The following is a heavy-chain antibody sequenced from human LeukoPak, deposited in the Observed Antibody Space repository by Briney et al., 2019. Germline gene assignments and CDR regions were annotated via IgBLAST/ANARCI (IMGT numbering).Heavy chain of an antibody. CDR1: GGSISSTNYY. Sequence: PSETLSLTCTVSGGSISSTNYYWGWIRQPPGKGLEWIGSIYNSGSTYYNPSLKSRVIVSLDTSKNQFSLRLTSVTAADTAVYYCARPSLPWSPTGPFDSWGQGTLVTVSS. J-gene: IGHJ4*02. V-gene: IGHV4-39*07. CDR2: IYNSGST. D-gene: IGHD2-15*01. CDR3: ARPSLPWSPTGPFDS.